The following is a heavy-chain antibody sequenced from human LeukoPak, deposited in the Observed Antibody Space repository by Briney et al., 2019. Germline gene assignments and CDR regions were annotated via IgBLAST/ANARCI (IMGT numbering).Heavy chain of an antibody. D-gene: IGHD4-23*01. J-gene: IGHJ4*02. V-gene: IGHV1-8*01. CDR2: MNPNSGNT. CDR1: GYTFTSYD. CDR3: ATELRWKEY. Sequence: ASVKVSCKASGYTFTSYDINWVRQATGQGLEWMGWMNPNSGNTGYAQKFQGRVTMTSNPSIDTAYMELSSLRSEDTAVYYCATELRWKEYWGQGTLVTVSS.